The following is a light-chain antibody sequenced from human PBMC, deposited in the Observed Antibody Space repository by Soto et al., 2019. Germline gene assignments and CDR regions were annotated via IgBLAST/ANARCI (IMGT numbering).Light chain of an antibody. CDR3: QHYGNSPPFT. J-gene: IGKJ2*01. V-gene: IGKV3-20*01. CDR2: GAS. Sequence: EIWMTQCSGTLSLSPGERATLSCRASQSVSSSYLAWYQQKPGQAPRLLIYGASSRATGIPDRFSGSGSGTDFTLTISRLEPEDFAVYFCQHYGNSPPFTFGQGTKVDIK. CDR1: QSVSSSY.